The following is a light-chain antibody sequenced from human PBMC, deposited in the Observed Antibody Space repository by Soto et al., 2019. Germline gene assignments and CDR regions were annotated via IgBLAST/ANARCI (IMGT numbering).Light chain of an antibody. CDR2: GAS. CDR3: QQYSNSWT. Sequence: EIVLTQSPGTLSLSPGETATLSCRASQPVSSGYLAWYQQKPGQSPTLLIYGASYRAAGTPDRFSGSGFGTDFTLTISRLEPEDFAVYYCQQYSNSWTFGQGTKAEIK. J-gene: IGKJ1*01. CDR1: QPVSSGY. V-gene: IGKV3-20*01.